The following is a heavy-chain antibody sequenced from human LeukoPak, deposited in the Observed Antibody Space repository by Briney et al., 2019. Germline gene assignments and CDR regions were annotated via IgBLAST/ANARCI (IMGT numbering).Heavy chain of an antibody. CDR3: AVYCGGDCYSGVNNWFDP. CDR1: GGSISSSNW. D-gene: IGHD2-21*02. Sequence: PSGTLSLTCAVSGGSISSSNWWSWVRQPPGKGLEWIGEIYHSGSTNYNPSRKSRVTISVDKSKNQFSLKLSSVTAADTAVYYCAVYCGGDCYSGVNNWFDPWGQGTLVTVSS. CDR2: IYHSGST. J-gene: IGHJ5*02. V-gene: IGHV4-4*02.